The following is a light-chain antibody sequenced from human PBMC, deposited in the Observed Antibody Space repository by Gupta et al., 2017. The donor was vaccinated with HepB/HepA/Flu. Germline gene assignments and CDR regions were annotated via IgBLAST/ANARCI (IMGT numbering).Light chain of an antibody. CDR1: HSVSSDF. J-gene: IGKJ4*01. CDR3: RQYHSSPQVT. CDR2: DAS. V-gene: IGKV3D-20*01. Sequence: EIVLTQSPATLSLSPGERATLSCGASHSVSSDFLAWYQQKPGLAPRLHLSDASNRATGTPDRISGSGSGTDFTLTISRLEPADFAVYYCRQYHSSPQVTFGGGTKVEIK.